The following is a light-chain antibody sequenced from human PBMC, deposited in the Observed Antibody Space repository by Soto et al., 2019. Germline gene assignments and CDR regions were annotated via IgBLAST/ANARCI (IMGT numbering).Light chain of an antibody. CDR3: QQYNSYPRT. Sequence: EIVLTQSPATLSLSPGERATLSCRASQSVSSYLAWYQHKPGQAPRLLIYDASQRATGIPARFSGSGSGTDFTLTISSLQPEDFATYYCQQYNSYPRTFGQGTKVEIK. CDR2: DAS. CDR1: QSVSSY. J-gene: IGKJ1*01. V-gene: IGKV3-11*01.